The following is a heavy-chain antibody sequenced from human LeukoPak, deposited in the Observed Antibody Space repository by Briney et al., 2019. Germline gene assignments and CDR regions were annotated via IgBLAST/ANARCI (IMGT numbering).Heavy chain of an antibody. CDR1: GFTFSSYS. CDR3: ARGSRFGELSVWFDP. J-gene: IGHJ5*02. D-gene: IGHD3-10*01. Sequence: PGGSLRLSCAASGFTFSSYSMNWVRQAPGKGLEWVSSISSSSSYIYYAHSVKGRFTITRDNAKNSLYLQMNSLRAEDTAVYYWARGSRFGELSVWFDPWGQGTLVTVSS. V-gene: IGHV3-21*01. CDR2: ISSSSSYI.